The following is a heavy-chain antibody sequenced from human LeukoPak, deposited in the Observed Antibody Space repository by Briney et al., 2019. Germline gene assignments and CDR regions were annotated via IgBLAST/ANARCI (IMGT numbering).Heavy chain of an antibody. CDR1: GSTLAESS. D-gene: IGHD1-1*01. CDR2: YDPEEGGI. J-gene: IGHJ4*02. CDR3: AGDRGITITKDFDY. V-gene: IGHV1-24*01. Sequence: ASVKVSCKVSGSTLAESSIHWLRQAPGKGLEWMGGYDPEEGGIIYAQKFLDRVTMTEDTSTTTAYMEVSSLRSEDTAVYFCAGDRGITITKDFDYWGQGTLVTVSS.